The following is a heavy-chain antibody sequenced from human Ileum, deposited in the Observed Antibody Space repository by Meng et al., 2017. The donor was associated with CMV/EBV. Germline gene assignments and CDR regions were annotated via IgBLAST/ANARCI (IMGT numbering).Heavy chain of an antibody. CDR3: ARALSYYLYGMDV. CDR1: GFIVSNHY. CDR2: IFSGGST. V-gene: IGHV3-53*01. Sequence: GGSLRLSCAASGFIVSNHYMSWVRQAPGKRLEWASVIFSGGSTDYADSVKGRFTISSDNSKNTLYLQLNSLRGEDTAVYYCARALSYYLYGMDVWGQGTTVTVSS. J-gene: IGHJ6*02.